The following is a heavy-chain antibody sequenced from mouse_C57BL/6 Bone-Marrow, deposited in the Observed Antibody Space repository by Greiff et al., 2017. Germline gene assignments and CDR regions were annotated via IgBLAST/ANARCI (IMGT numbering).Heavy chain of an antibody. J-gene: IGHJ1*03. D-gene: IGHD2-1*01. Sequence: QVQLQQSDAELVKPGASVKISCKVSGYTFTDHTIHWMKQRPEQGLEWIGYIYPRDGSTKYNEKFKGKATLTADNSSSTAYIQLNSLTSEDSAVYFCARWGYYGNYVSYWYFDVWGTGTTVTVSS. V-gene: IGHV1-78*01. CDR3: ARWGYYGNYVSYWYFDV. CDR1: GYTFTDHT. CDR2: IYPRDGST.